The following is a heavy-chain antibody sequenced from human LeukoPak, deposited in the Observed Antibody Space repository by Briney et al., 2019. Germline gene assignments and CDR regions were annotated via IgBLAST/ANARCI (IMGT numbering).Heavy chain of an antibody. Sequence: GGSLRLSCAASGFTFGSYSMNWVRQAPGKGLEWVSAISGSGGSTYYADSVKGRFTISRDNSKNTLYLQMNSLRAEDTAVYYCAKDQEAMVLYWFDPWGQGTLVTVSS. D-gene: IGHD5-18*01. J-gene: IGHJ5*02. V-gene: IGHV3-23*01. CDR1: GFTFGSYS. CDR3: AKDQEAMVLYWFDP. CDR2: ISGSGGST.